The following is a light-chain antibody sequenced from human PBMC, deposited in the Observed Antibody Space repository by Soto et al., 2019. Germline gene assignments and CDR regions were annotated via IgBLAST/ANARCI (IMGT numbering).Light chain of an antibody. CDR3: QQLNSYPIT. V-gene: IGKV1-39*01. J-gene: IGKJ5*01. CDR1: QTISRY. CDR2: SAS. Sequence: DIHMTQSPSSLSASLGDGVTITSRASQTISRYLNWYQQRPGKAPNLLIYSASSLQSGVPSRFSGSGSGTDFTLTISSLQPEDFATYFCQQLNSYPITFGQGTRLEIK.